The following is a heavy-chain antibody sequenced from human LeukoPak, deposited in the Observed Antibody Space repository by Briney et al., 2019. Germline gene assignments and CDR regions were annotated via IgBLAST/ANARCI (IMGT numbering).Heavy chain of an antibody. CDR2: INPNSGGT. V-gene: IGHV1-2*02. D-gene: IGHD4-23*01. CDR3: ARSVYGGNPVDY. J-gene: IGHJ4*02. CDR1: GYTFAAYY. Sequence: GASVKVSCKASGYTFAAYYMHWVRQAPGQGLEWMGWINPNSGGTNYAQQFQGRVTMTRDTSISTAYMELSRLRSDDTAVYYCARSVYGGNPVDYWGQGTLVTVSS.